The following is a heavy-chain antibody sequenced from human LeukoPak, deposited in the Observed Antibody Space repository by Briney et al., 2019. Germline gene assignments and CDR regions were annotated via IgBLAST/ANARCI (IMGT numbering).Heavy chain of an antibody. CDR2: INSDGSST. CDR1: GFTVSSHY. CDR3: ARVFIGFGIRSDY. V-gene: IGHV3-74*01. Sequence: GGSLRLSCAASGFTVSSHYMSWVRQAPGKGLVWVSRINSDGSSTSYADSVKGRLTISRDNAKNTLYLQMNSLRAEDTAVYYCARVFIGFGIRSDYWGQGTLVTVSS. D-gene: IGHD3-10*01. J-gene: IGHJ4*02.